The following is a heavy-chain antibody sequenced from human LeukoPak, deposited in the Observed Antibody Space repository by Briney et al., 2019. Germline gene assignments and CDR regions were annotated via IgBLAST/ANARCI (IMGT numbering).Heavy chain of an antibody. CDR3: ARDPDFYGSGSDRFDY. CDR1: GFTFSSYS. V-gene: IGHV3-21*01. D-gene: IGHD3-10*01. CDR2: ISSSSSYI. J-gene: IGHJ4*02. Sequence: GGSLRLSCAASGFTFSSYSMNWVRQAPGKGLEWVSSISSSSSYIYYADSVKGRFTISRDNAKNSLYLQMNSLRAEDTAVYYCARDPDFYGSGSDRFDYWGQGTLVTVSS.